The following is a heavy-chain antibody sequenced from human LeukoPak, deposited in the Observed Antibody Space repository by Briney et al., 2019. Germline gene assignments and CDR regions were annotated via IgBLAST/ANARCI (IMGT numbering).Heavy chain of an antibody. CDR1: GGSFSGYY. Sequence: SETLSLTCAVYGGSFSGYYWSWIRQPPGKGLEWIGEINHRGGTNQDPSLKSRVTISVDTSNNQFPLKLSSVTAADTAVYCCARGKRVYDFWSGYRPSDYWGQGTLVTVSS. CDR3: ARGKRVYDFWSGYRPSDY. CDR2: INHRGGT. D-gene: IGHD3-3*01. J-gene: IGHJ4*02. V-gene: IGHV4-34*01.